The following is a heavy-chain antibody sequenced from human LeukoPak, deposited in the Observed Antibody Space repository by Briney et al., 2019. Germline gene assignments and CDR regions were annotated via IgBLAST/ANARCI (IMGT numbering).Heavy chain of an antibody. Sequence: GGSLRLSCAASGFTFSTSWMTWVRQAPGKGLEWMAFIRSDGSNKYYADSVKGRFTISRDNSKNTLYLQMNSLRAEDTAVYYCARILDSAWGELGYWGQGTLVTVSS. CDR2: IRSDGSNK. CDR1: GFTFSTSW. V-gene: IGHV3-30*02. D-gene: IGHD6-19*01. CDR3: ARILDSAWGELGY. J-gene: IGHJ4*02.